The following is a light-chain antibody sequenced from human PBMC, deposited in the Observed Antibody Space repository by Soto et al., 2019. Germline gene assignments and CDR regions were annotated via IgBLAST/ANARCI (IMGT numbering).Light chain of an antibody. CDR3: QQYGRGVT. CDR2: GAS. J-gene: IGKJ4*01. Sequence: EIVLTQSPGTLSLSPGERATLSCRASQSVSSSYFAGYQQKPGQAPRLLIDGASSRATGIPDRFSGSGSGTDFTLTISRLEPEDFAVYYCQQYGRGVTFGGGTKVDIK. V-gene: IGKV3-20*01. CDR1: QSVSSSY.